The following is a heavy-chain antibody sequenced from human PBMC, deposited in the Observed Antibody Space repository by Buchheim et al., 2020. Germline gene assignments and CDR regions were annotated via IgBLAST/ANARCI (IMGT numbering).Heavy chain of an antibody. Sequence: EVFLVQSGAEVKKPGESLKISCKATGYKFTSYWIAWVRQTPGKGLEWMGIIYPGDSDTTYSPSFQGQVKFSVDTSITTAYLQWGSLKTSDTAIYYCARQDSGACGYWGQGT. J-gene: IGHJ4*02. CDR2: IYPGDSDT. CDR1: GYKFTSYW. V-gene: IGHV5-51*01. D-gene: IGHD1-26*01. CDR3: ARQDSGACGY.